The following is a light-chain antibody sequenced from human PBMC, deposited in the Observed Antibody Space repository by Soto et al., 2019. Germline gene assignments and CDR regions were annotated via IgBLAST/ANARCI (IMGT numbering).Light chain of an antibody. CDR2: GAS. CDR1: QSVSNNY. J-gene: IGKJ1*01. CDR3: QQYGSSGT. Sequence: SSGAIATLSCRASQSVSNNYLAWYQQKPGQAPRLLIYGASNRATGIPDRFSGSGSGTDFTLTISRLETEDFAVYYCQQYGSSGTFGQGTKVDIK. V-gene: IGKV3-20*01.